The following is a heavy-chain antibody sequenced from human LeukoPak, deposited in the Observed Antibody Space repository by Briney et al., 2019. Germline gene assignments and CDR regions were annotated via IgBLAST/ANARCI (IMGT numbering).Heavy chain of an antibody. CDR2: IRSNVYGGTT. J-gene: IGHJ4*02. CDR3: TRGSGRYVMVDW. V-gene: IGHV3-49*03. Sequence: GGSLRLSCTASGFTFADFTVSLFRQSPGQGLEWVGFIRSNVYGGTTEHAASVEARFTISRDDSNSIAYLQMNSLKTEDTAVYYCTRGSGRYVMVDWWGQGTLVTVSS. D-gene: IGHD6-19*01. CDR1: GFTFADFT.